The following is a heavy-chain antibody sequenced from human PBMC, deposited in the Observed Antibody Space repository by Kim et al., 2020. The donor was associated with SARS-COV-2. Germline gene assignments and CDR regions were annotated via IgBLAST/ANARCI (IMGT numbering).Heavy chain of an antibody. V-gene: IGHV4-34*01. D-gene: IGHD1-1*01. CDR1: GGSLSGVY. Sequence: SETLSLTCAVYGGSLSGVYWTWIRQPPGKGPEWIGEISRSGDSNYNPSLESRATISVDTSKNQFSLRLTSLTAADTAIYYCAGPKRSVGYIGIGTFQYYFDYWGQGTPVTVSS. CDR3: AGPKRSVGYIGIGTFQYYFDY. CDR2: ISRSGDS. J-gene: IGHJ4*02.